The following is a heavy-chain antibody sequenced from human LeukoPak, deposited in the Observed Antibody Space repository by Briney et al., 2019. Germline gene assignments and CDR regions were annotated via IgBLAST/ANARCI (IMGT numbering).Heavy chain of an antibody. CDR1: GFTFTISA. CDR2: IVVGSGNT. CDR3: AAVYDSSGYLGY. Sequence: SVKVSCTASGFTFTISAVQWVRQARGQRLEWIGWIVVGSGNTNYAQKFQERVTITRDMSTSTAYMELSSLRSEDTAVYYCAAVYDSSGYLGYWGQGTLVTVSS. J-gene: IGHJ4*02. D-gene: IGHD3-22*01. V-gene: IGHV1-58*01.